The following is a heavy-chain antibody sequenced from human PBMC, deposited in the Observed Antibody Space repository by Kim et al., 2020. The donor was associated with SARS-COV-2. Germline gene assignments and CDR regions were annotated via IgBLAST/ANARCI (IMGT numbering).Heavy chain of an antibody. CDR2: ST. Sequence: STYYADSVKGRFTISRDNSKNTLYLQMNSLRAEDTAVYYCANGDSSGYHNWGQGTLVTVSS. J-gene: IGHJ4*02. CDR3: ANGDSSGYHN. D-gene: IGHD3-22*01. V-gene: IGHV3-66*01.